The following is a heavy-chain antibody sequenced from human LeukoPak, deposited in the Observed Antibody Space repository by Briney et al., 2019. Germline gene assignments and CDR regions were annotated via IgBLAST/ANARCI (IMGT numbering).Heavy chain of an antibody. J-gene: IGHJ6*02. CDR3: ARDGYIVVGGDYYYGMDV. D-gene: IGHD2-2*01. CDR1: GFTFSSYS. CDR2: ISSSSSYI. V-gene: IGHV3-21*01. Sequence: GGSLRLSCAASGFTFSSYSMNWVRQAPGKGLEWVSSISSSSSYIYYADSVKGRFTISRDNAKNSLYLQMNSLRAEDTAVYYCARDGYIVVGGDYYYGMDVWGQGTTVTVSS.